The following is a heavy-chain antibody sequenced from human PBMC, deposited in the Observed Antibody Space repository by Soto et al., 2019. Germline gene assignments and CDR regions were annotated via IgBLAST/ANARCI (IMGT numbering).Heavy chain of an antibody. CDR2: IYYSGST. D-gene: IGHD3-9*01. J-gene: IGHJ4*02. Sequence: SETLSLTCTVSGGSISSSSYYWGWIRQPPGKGLEWIGSIYYSGSTYYNPSLKSRVTISVDTSKNQFSLKLSSVTAADTAVYYCARHALDILTGYTGSYFEYWGQGTLVTVSS. CDR3: ARHALDILTGYTGSYFEY. CDR1: GGSISSSSYY. V-gene: IGHV4-39*01.